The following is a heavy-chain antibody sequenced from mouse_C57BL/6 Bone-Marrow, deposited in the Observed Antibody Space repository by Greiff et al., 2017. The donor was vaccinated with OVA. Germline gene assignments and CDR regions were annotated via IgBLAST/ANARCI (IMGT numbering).Heavy chain of an antibody. Sequence: VQLQQPGAELVKPGASVKLSCKASGYTFTSYWMHWVKQRPGQGLEWIGMIHPNSGSTNYNEKFKSKATLTVDKSSSTAYMQLSSLTSEDSAVYYCASEAYGSSWGGYFDYWGQGTTLTVSS. CDR3: ASEAYGSSWGGYFDY. CDR1: GYTFTSYW. CDR2: IHPNSGST. J-gene: IGHJ2*01. V-gene: IGHV1-64*01. D-gene: IGHD1-1*01.